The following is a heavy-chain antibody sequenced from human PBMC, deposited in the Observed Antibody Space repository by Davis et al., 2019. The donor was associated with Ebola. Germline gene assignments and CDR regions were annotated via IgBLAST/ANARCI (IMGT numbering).Heavy chain of an antibody. CDR2: IWYDGSNT. J-gene: IGHJ4*02. CDR3: AKESNNAFGNYAFEY. V-gene: IGHV3-33*06. Sequence: GESLKISFEGSGFTFSNHGMNWVRQAPGKGLEWVALIWYDGSNTFYADSVKGRFTISRDNSKNTVFLQMNSLRAEDTDVYYCAKESNNAFGNYAFEYWGQGTLVTVSS. CDR1: GFTFSNHG. D-gene: IGHD4-11*01.